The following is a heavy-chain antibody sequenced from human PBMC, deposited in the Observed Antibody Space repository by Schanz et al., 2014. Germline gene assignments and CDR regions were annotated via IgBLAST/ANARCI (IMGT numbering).Heavy chain of an antibody. J-gene: IGHJ2*01. V-gene: IGHV1-8*02. CDR1: GYSFTDYA. CDR2: MNPNSGNT. Sequence: QVQLVQSGVEVKRPGASVRVSCKASGYSFTDYAIHWVRQAPGQGLEWMGWMNPNSGNTGYAQKFQGRVTMTADKSTSTVYMEVSGLRSEDTAVYYCARETTIITGGAFDVWGRGTLVTVSS. D-gene: IGHD3-9*01. CDR3: ARETTIITGGAFDV.